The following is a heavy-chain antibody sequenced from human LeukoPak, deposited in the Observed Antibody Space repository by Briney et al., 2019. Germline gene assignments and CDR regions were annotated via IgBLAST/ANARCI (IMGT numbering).Heavy chain of an antibody. D-gene: IGHD6-19*01. CDR3: EKALSVAGNYYYYGMDV. V-gene: IGHV3-9*01. CDR1: GFTFDDYA. CDR2: ISWNSGSI. Sequence: AGGSLRLSCAASGFTFDDYAMHWVRQAPGKGLEWVSGISWNSGSIGYADSVKGRFTISRDNAKNSLYLQMNSLRAEDTALYYCEKALSVAGNYYYYGMDVWGKGPTVTVSS. J-gene: IGHJ6*04.